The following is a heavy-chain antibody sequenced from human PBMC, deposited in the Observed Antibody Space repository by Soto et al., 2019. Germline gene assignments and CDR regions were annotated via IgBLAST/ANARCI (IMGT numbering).Heavy chain of an antibody. CDR2: IYYSGST. CDR3: VRHGSYYYDSSGYYDAFDI. Sequence: SETLSLTCTVSGGSISSYYWSWIRQPPGKGLEWIGYIYYSGSTNYNPSLKSRVTISVDTSKNQFSLKLSSVTAADTAVYYCVRHGSYYYDSSGYYDAFDIWGQGTMVTVSS. J-gene: IGHJ3*02. V-gene: IGHV4-59*08. D-gene: IGHD3-22*01. CDR1: GGSISSYY.